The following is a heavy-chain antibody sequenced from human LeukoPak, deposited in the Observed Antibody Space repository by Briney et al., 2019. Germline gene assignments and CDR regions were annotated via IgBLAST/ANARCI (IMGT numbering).Heavy chain of an antibody. CDR2: INSDGSST. CDR3: ARHGGYCGGDCHDAFDI. D-gene: IGHD2-21*02. V-gene: IGHV3-74*01. CDR1: GFTFSSYW. J-gene: IGHJ3*02. Sequence: GGSLRLSCAASGFTFSSYWMHWVRQAPGKGLVWVSRINSDGSSTSYADSVKGRFTISRDNAKNALYLQMNSLRAEDTAVYYCARHGGYCGGDCHDAFDIWGQGTMVTVSS.